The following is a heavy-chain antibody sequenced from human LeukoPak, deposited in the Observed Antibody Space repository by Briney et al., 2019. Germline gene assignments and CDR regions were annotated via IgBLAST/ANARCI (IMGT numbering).Heavy chain of an antibody. D-gene: IGHD3-10*01. V-gene: IGHV4-39*01. Sequence: SETLSLTCTVSGGSISSSSYYWGWIRQPPGKGLEWIGCIYYSGSTYYNPSLKSRVTISVDTSKNQFSLKLSSVTAADTAVYYCARQDYGSGSSQTTFDYWGQGTLVTVSS. CDR2: IYYSGST. J-gene: IGHJ4*02. CDR1: GGSISSSSYY. CDR3: ARQDYGSGSSQTTFDY.